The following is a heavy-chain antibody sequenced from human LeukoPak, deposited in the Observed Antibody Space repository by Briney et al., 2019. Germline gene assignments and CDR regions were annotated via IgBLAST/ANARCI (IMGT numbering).Heavy chain of an antibody. J-gene: IGHJ4*02. CDR3: ARDSYSSSWYVPSYYFDY. CDR1: GYSISNGYY. D-gene: IGHD6-13*01. Sequence: SETLSLTCTVSGYSISNGYYWGWIRQPPGKGLEWIGNIYHSGSTYYTPSLKSRVTISLDTSKNQFSLKLSSVTAADTGVYYCARDSYSSSWYVPSYYFDYWGQGTLVTVSS. V-gene: IGHV4-38-2*02. CDR2: IYHSGST.